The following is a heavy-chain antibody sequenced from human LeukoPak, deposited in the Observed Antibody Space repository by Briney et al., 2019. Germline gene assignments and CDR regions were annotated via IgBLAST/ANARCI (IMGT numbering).Heavy chain of an antibody. D-gene: IGHD3-3*01. CDR2: IYHSGST. CDR1: GYSISSGYY. J-gene: IGHJ4*02. CDR3: ASLLRLLEWLTH. Sequence: SETLSLTCAVSGYSISSGYYWGWIRQPPGKGREWIGSIYHSGSTYYNPSLKSRVTISVDTSKNQFSLKLSSVTAADTAVYYCASLLRLLEWLTHWGQGTLVTVSS. V-gene: IGHV4-38-2*01.